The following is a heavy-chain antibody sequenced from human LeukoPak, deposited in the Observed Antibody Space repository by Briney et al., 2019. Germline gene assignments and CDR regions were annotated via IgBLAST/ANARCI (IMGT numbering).Heavy chain of an antibody. J-gene: IGHJ4*02. CDR2: ISAYNGNT. CDR3: ARDRPADYDFWSGYSPFDY. Sequence: ASVKVSCKASGYTFTSYGISWVRQAPGQGLEWMGRISAYNGNTNYAQKLQGRVTMTTDTSTSTAYMELRSLRSDDTAVYYCARDRPADYDFWSGYSPFDYWGQGTLVTVSS. CDR1: GYTFTSYG. D-gene: IGHD3-3*01. V-gene: IGHV1-18*01.